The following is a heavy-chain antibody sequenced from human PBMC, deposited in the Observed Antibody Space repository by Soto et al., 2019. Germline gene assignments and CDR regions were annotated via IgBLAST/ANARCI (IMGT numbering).Heavy chain of an antibody. J-gene: IGHJ4*02. V-gene: IGHV3-23*01. CDR3: AKYYYESSGYYFYQKPFDD. Sequence: GGSLRLSCAASGFTFSSYGMSWVRQAPGKGLEWVSTISGSGVSTYYADSVKGRFTISRDNSKNTLYLQMNSLRAEDTAVYYCAKYYYESSGYYFYQKPFDDWGQGTRVTVSS. D-gene: IGHD3-22*01. CDR2: ISGSGVST. CDR1: GFTFSSYG.